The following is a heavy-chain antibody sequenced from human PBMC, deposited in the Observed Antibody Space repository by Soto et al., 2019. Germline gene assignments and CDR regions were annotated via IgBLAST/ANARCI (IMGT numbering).Heavy chain of an antibody. D-gene: IGHD5-12*01. J-gene: IGHJ4*02. Sequence: AVKVSCTASGGTFSSYAISWVRQAPGEGLEWMGGIIPIFGTANYAQKFQGRVTITADESTSTAYMELSSLRSEDTAVYYCARDRGDGYNGFDYWGQGTLVTVSS. V-gene: IGHV1-69*01. CDR3: ARDRGDGYNGFDY. CDR1: GGTFSSYA. CDR2: IIPIFGTA.